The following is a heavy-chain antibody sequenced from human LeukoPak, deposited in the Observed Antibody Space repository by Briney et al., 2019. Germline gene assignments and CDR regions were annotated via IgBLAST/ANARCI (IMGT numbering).Heavy chain of an antibody. CDR2: ISGNGAAT. V-gene: IGHV3-64*01. Sequence: GGSLRLSCAASGFIFSNYAMPWVRQTPRKGLEYVSIISGNGAATHYATSVKGRFTISRDNSKNTLYLQMGSLRAEDMAVYYCARDASDIVVVPAAVGPFDLWGQGTLVTVSS. CDR1: GFIFSNYA. CDR3: ARDASDIVVVPAAVGPFDL. J-gene: IGHJ4*02. D-gene: IGHD2-2*01.